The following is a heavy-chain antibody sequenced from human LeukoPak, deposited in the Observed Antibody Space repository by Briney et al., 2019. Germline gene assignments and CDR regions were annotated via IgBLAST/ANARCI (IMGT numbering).Heavy chain of an antibody. CDR3: ARGINSGYDYPFDY. V-gene: IGHV6-1*01. J-gene: IGHJ4*02. CDR2: TYYRSKWYN. Sequence: SQTLSLTCAVSGDMVSSNSAAWNWIRQSPSRGLEWLGRTYYRSKWYNDYAVSVKSRITINPDTSKNQFSLQLNSVTPEDTAVYYCARGINSGYDYPFDYWGQGTLVTVSS. D-gene: IGHD5-12*01. CDR1: GDMVSSNSAA.